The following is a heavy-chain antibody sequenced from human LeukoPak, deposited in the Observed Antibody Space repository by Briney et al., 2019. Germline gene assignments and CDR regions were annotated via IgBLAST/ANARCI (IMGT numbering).Heavy chain of an antibody. CDR3: AKDLNFWSGYDDGFDY. CDR1: GFTFSSYA. V-gene: IGHV3-23*01. CDR2: ISGSGGST. Sequence: GGSLRLSCAASGFTFSSYAMSWVRQAPGKGLEWVSAISGSGGSTYYADSVKGRFTISRDNSKNTLYLQMNSLRAGDTAVYYCAKDLNFWSGYDDGFDYWGQGTLVTVSS. D-gene: IGHD3-3*01. J-gene: IGHJ4*02.